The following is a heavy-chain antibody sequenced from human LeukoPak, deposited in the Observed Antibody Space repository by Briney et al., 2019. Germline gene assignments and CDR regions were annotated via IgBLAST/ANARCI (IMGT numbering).Heavy chain of an antibody. J-gene: IGHJ4*02. CDR1: GFTFSSYS. D-gene: IGHD6-13*01. CDR2: ISSSSSYI. V-gene: IGHV3-21*01. CDR3: AKDLYSSSWFAY. Sequence: GGSLRLSCAASGFTFSSYSMNWVRQAPGKGLEWVSSISSSSSYIYYADSVKGRFTISRDNSKNTLYLQMNSLRAEDTAVYYCAKDLYSSSWFAYWGQGTLVTVSS.